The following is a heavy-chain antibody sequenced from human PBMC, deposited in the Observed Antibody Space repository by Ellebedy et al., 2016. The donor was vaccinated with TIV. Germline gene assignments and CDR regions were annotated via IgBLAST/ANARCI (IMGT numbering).Heavy chain of an antibody. Sequence: GESLKISCQGSGYSFTHYWIGWVRQMPGKGLEWMGIIYPGDSDTRYSPSFQGQVTISADKSLSTTYLQWSSLKASDTAMYYCARRPSGGSGGSWFDPWGQGTLVTVSS. CDR1: GYSFTHYW. CDR3: ARRPSGGSGGSWFDP. J-gene: IGHJ5*02. V-gene: IGHV5-51*01. D-gene: IGHD3-16*01. CDR2: IYPGDSDT.